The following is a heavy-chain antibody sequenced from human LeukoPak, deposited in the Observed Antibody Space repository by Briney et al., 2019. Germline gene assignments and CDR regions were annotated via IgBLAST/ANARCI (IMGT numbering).Heavy chain of an antibody. Sequence: ASVKVSCKASGYTFTSYGISWVRQAPGQGLEWMGWISAYNGNTNYAQKLQGRVTMTIDTSTSTAYMELRSLRSDDTVVYYWARDLGVGGSGSYYHYWGQGTLVTVSS. CDR2: ISAYNGNT. CDR1: GYTFTSYG. CDR3: ARDLGVGGSGSYYHY. J-gene: IGHJ4*02. V-gene: IGHV1-18*01. D-gene: IGHD3-10*01.